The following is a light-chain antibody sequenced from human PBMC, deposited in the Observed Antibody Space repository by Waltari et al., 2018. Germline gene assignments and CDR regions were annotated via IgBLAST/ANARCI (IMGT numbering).Light chain of an antibody. CDR2: EDT. Sequence: QSALTQPASVSGSPGQSITISCTGPSGDVGCYSLVPWYQQHPGKAPQLIIYEDTQRPSGISYRFSGSKSGNTASLTISGLQPEDEADYYCCSKAGLTILTFGGGTRVTVL. CDR3: CSKAGLTILT. J-gene: IGLJ3*02. V-gene: IGLV2-23*01. CDR1: SGDVGCYSL.